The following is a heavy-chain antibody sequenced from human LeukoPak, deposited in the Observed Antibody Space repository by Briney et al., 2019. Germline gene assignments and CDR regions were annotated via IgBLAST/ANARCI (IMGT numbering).Heavy chain of an antibody. CDR1: GYTFTSYG. CDR3: ARHAHPNYYDSSGYNY. V-gene: IGHV1-18*01. CDR2: ISAYNGNT. D-gene: IGHD3-22*01. J-gene: IGHJ4*02. Sequence: GASVKVSCKASGYTFTSYGISWVRQAPGQGLEWMGWISAYNGNTNYAQKLQGRVTMTTDTSTSTAYMELRSLRSDDTAVYYCARHAHPNYYDSSGYNYWGQGTLVTVSS.